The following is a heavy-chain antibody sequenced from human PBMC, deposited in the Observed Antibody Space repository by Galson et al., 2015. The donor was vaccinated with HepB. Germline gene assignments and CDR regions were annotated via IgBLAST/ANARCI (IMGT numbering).Heavy chain of an antibody. Sequence: LRLSCAASGFTFSSYSMNWVRQAPGKGLEWVSSISSSGSYIYYADSVKGRFTISRDNAKHSLSLQMNSLRAEDTAVYYCAKASITIFGVVSYWYFDLWGRGTLVTVSS. CDR1: GFTFSSYS. CDR3: AKASITIFGVVSYWYFDL. V-gene: IGHV3-21*01. CDR2: ISSSGSYI. D-gene: IGHD3-3*01. J-gene: IGHJ2*01.